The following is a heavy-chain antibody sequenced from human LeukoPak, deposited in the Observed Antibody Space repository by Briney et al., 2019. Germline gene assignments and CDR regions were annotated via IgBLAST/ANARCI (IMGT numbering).Heavy chain of an antibody. CDR1: GFTFSSYG. V-gene: IGHV3-30*18. CDR3: AKYQRQWLPKGGFGY. J-gene: IGHJ4*02. D-gene: IGHD6-19*01. CDR2: ISYDGNNK. Sequence: QPGRSLRLSCAASGFTFSSYGMHWVRQAPGKGLEWVAVISYDGNNKYYADSVKGRFTISRDNSKNTLYLQMDNLRAEDTAVYYCAKYQRQWLPKGGFGYWGQGTLVTVSS.